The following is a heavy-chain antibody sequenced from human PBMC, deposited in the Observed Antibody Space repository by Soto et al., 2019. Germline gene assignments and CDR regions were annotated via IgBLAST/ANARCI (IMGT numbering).Heavy chain of an antibody. J-gene: IGHJ6*02. CDR2: INPNSGGT. D-gene: IGHD1-26*01. V-gene: IGHV1-2*02. Sequence: ASVKVSCKASGYTFTGSYMHWVRQAPGQGLEWMGWINPNSGGTNYAQKFQGRVTMTRDTSISTAYMELSRLRSDDTAVYYCAREEMEKWDVVATHPTYCYYYGIDVCGQGPTLTVSS. CDR1: GYTFTGSY. CDR3: AREEMEKWDVVATHPTYCYYYGIDV.